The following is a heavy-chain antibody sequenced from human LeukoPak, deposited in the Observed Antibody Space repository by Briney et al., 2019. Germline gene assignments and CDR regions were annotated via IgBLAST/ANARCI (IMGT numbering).Heavy chain of an antibody. D-gene: IGHD6-13*01. V-gene: IGHV1-46*01. Sequence: GASVKVSCKASGYTFTSYYMHWVRQAPEQGLEWMGIINPSGGSTSYAQKFQGRVTMIRDTSISTAYMELSRLRSDDTAVYYCARDKIAAAGKYYFDYWGQGTLVTVSS. J-gene: IGHJ4*02. CDR2: INPSGGST. CDR3: ARDKIAAAGKYYFDY. CDR1: GYTFTSYY.